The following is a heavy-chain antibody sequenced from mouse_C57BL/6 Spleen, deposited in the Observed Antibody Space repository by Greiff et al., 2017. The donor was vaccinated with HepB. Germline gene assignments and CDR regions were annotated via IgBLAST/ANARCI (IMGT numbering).Heavy chain of an antibody. J-gene: IGHJ2*01. CDR2: IHPNSGST. CDR3: ARQGYDYDDGYYFDY. CDR1: GYTFTSYW. D-gene: IGHD2-4*01. Sequence: VQLQQPGAELVKPGASVKLSCKASGYTFTSYWMHWVKQRPGQGLEWIGMIHPNSGSTNYNEKFKSKATLTVDKSSSTAYMQLSSLTSADSAVYYCARQGYDYDDGYYFDYWGQGTTLTVSS. V-gene: IGHV1-64*01.